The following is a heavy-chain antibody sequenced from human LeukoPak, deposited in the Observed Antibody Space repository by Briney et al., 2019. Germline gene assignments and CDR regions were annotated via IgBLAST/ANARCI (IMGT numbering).Heavy chain of an antibody. CDR3: AREGGYSSSKVDY. D-gene: IGHD6-6*01. Sequence: GSLRLSWAASGFTLSNYALSWVRQAPGKGLEWVPAFSGGGGGTYYADSVKGRFTISRDNSKNTLYLQMNSLRADDTAVYYCAREGGYSSSKVDYWGQGTLVTVSS. CDR2: FSGGGGGT. V-gene: IGHV3-23*01. CDR1: GFTLSNYA. J-gene: IGHJ4*02.